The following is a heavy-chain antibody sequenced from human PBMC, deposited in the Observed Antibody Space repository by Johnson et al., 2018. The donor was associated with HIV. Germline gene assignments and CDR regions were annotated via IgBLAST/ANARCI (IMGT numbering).Heavy chain of an antibody. J-gene: IGHJ3*02. CDR3: ARVNGITAIRAEWDAFDI. CDR2: IRYDGSNK. CDR1: GFTFSSYG. D-gene: IGHD6-13*01. V-gene: IGHV3-30*02. Sequence: QVQLVESGGGVVQPGGSLRLSCAASGFTFSSYGMHWVRQAPGKGLEWVAFIRYDGSNKYYADSVKGRFTISRDNSKNTLYLQMNSLRAEDTAVYYCARVNGITAIRAEWDAFDIWGQGTMVTVSS.